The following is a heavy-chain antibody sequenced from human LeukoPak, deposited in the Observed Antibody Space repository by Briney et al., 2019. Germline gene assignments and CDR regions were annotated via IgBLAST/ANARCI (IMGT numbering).Heavy chain of an antibody. CDR1: GFTFSSTW. J-gene: IGHJ4*02. CDR3: ARGGPDSSDYSSLFDY. Sequence: GGSLRLSCEASGFTFSSTWMYWVRQAPGKGLVWVSRINTAGSSTTYADSVKGRFTISRDNAKSTLYLQMNSLRAEDTAVYYCARGGPDSSDYSSLFDYWGRGILVAVSS. CDR2: INTAGSST. V-gene: IGHV3-74*01. D-gene: IGHD3-22*01.